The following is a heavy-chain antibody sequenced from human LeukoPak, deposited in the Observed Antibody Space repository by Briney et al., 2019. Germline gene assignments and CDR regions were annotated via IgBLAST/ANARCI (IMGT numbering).Heavy chain of an antibody. D-gene: IGHD6-19*01. V-gene: IGHV4-61*10. CDR2: IYYSGST. Sequence: SETLSLTCTVSGASMNRGGYYWSWIRQPAGKGLEWIGYIYYSGSTNYNPSLKSRVTISVDTSKNQFSLKLSSVTAADTAVYYCARGVSIAVAATNWFDPWGQGTLVTVSS. CDR3: ARGVSIAVAATNWFDP. CDR1: GASMNRGGYY. J-gene: IGHJ5*02.